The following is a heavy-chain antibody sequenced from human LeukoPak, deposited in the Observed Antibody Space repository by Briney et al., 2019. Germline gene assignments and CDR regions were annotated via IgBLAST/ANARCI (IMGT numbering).Heavy chain of an antibody. CDR2: IYYSGST. D-gene: IGHD6-19*01. Sequence: SETLSLTCTVSGGSISNYYWSWIRQPPGKGLGWIGDIYYSGSTNYNPSLKSRVTISVDTSKSQISLKLSSVTAADTAVYYCARGRISSGWFAHFDYWGQGTLVTVSS. CDR1: GGSISNYY. J-gene: IGHJ4*02. CDR3: ARGRISSGWFAHFDY. V-gene: IGHV4-59*01.